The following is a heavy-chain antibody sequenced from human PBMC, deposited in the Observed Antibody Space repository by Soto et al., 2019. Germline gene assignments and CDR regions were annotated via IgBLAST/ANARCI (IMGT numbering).Heavy chain of an antibody. CDR2: IYYSGST. J-gene: IGHJ4*02. CDR3: ARVYYDILTGFYNDY. D-gene: IGHD3-9*01. V-gene: IGHV4-59*01. Sequence: ETLSLTYTVSGGSINRYYWTWIRQPPGKGLEWIGYIYYSGSTNYNPSLKSRVTISVDTSKNQFSLKLSSVTAADAAVYYCARVYYDILTGFYNDYWGQGNMVTVSS. CDR1: GGSINRYY.